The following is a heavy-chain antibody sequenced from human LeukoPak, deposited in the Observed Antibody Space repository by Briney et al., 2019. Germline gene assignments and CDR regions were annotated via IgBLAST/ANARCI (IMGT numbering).Heavy chain of an antibody. CDR3: ASESGDGYNYFDY. J-gene: IGHJ4*02. CDR2: ISSSSSYI. V-gene: IGHV3-21*01. D-gene: IGHD5-24*01. Sequence: GGSLRLSCAASGFTFSSYSMNWVRQAPGKGLEWVSSISSSSSYIYYADSVKGRFTISRDNAKNSLYLQMNSLRAEDTAVYYCASESGDGYNYFDYWGQGTLVTVSS. CDR1: GFTFSSYS.